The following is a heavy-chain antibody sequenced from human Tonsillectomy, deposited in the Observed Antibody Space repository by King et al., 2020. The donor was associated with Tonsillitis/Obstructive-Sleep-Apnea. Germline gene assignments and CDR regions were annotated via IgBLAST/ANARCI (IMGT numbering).Heavy chain of an antibody. CDR3: ARARSSTSTHCYYYMDV. J-gene: IGHJ6*03. CDR1: RFTFSNYC. D-gene: IGHD2-2*01. CDR2: IKQDGSEK. Sequence: LVESGGGLVQPGGSLRLSCAASRFTFSNYCMTWVRQAPGKGLELVANIKQDGSEKYYVDFVKGRFTISRDNAKNSLYLQMNILRVEDTAVYYCARARSSTSTHCYYYMDVWGKGTTVTVSS. V-gene: IGHV3-7*04.